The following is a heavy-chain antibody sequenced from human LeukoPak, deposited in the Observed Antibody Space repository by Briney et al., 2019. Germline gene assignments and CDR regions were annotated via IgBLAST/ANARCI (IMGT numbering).Heavy chain of an antibody. V-gene: IGHV3-48*04. D-gene: IGHD6-13*01. CDR1: GFTFSSYS. CDR2: ISSSGSTI. Sequence: GGSLRLSCAASGFTFSSYSMNWIRQAPGEGLEWVSYISSSGSTIYYADSVKGRFTISRDNAKNSLYLQMNSLRAEDTAVYYCARGQQLTIYYYYYMDVWGKGTTVTVSS. CDR3: ARGQQLTIYYYYYMDV. J-gene: IGHJ6*03.